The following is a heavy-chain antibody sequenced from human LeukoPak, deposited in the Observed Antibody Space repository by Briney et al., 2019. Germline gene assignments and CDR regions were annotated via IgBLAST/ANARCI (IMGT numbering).Heavy chain of an antibody. Sequence: SSETLSLTCTVSGGSISSTTYYWGWIRQPPGKGLEWIGSIYYSGNTYYNPSLKSRVTISVDTSKNQFSLKLSSVTAADTAVYYCARSGHGSGSYYKGHAFDIWGQGTMVTVSS. CDR3: ARSGHGSGSYYKGHAFDI. CDR2: IYYSGNT. D-gene: IGHD3-10*01. J-gene: IGHJ3*02. V-gene: IGHV4-39*07. CDR1: GGSISSTTYY.